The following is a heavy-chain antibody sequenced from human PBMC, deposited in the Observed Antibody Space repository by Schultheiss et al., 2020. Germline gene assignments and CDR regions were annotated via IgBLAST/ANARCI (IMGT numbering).Heavy chain of an antibody. Sequence: SETLSLTCTVSGGSISSSSYYWGWIRQPPGKGLEWIGSIYTSGRTNYNPSLKSRVTISVDTSKNQFSLKLSSVTAADTAVYYCARAELWTYNWFDPWGQGTLVTVSS. CDR2: IYTSGRT. CDR1: GGSISSSSYY. J-gene: IGHJ5*02. V-gene: IGHV4-39*07. CDR3: ARAELWTYNWFDP. D-gene: IGHD5-18*01.